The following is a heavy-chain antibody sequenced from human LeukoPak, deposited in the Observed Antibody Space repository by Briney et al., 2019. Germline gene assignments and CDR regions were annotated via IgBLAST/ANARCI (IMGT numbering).Heavy chain of an antibody. V-gene: IGHV1-8*01. J-gene: IGHJ6*03. CDR2: MNPNSGNT. CDR3: ARWGYCSSTSCWRFPYYYYYMDV. D-gene: IGHD2-2*01. Sequence: ASVKVSCKASGYTFTSYDINWVRQATGQGLEWMGWMNPNSGNTGYAQKFQGRVTMTRNTSISTAYMELSSLRSEDTAVYYCARWGYCSSTSCWRFPYYYYYMDVWGKGTTVTISS. CDR1: GYTFTSYD.